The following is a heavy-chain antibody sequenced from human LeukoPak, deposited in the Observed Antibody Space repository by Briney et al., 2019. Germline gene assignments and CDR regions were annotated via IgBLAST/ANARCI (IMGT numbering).Heavy chain of an antibody. J-gene: IGHJ6*03. CDR1: GGTFSSYA. Sequence: GASVKVSCKASGGTFSSYAISWVRQAPGQGLEWMGGIIPIFGTANYAQKFQGRVTITTDESTSTAYMELSSLRSEDTAVYYCARDAWTSSSSLDYYYYMDVWGKGTTVTVSS. CDR2: IIPIFGTA. V-gene: IGHV1-69*05. CDR3: ARDAWTSSSSLDYYYYMDV. D-gene: IGHD6-6*01.